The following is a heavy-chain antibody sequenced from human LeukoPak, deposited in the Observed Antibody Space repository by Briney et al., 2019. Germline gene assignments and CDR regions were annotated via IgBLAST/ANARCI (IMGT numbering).Heavy chain of an antibody. Sequence: SVKVSCKASGCTFSSYAICWVRQAPGKGLEWMGGINPNFGTANYAHKLQGRFTITRDESTNSAYMQLNSLRAEDTAVYYCARGGYSSSSVDYYYYYMAVGGKGTTVTVP. J-gene: IGHJ6*03. D-gene: IGHD6-6*01. CDR2: INPNFGTA. V-gene: IGHV1-69*05. CDR1: GCTFSSYA. CDR3: ARGGYSSSSVDYYYYYMAV.